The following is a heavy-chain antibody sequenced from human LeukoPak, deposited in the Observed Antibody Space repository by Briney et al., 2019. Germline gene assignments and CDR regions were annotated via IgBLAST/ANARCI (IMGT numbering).Heavy chain of an antibody. Sequence: PSETLSLTCSVYGGSFSGYYWSWIRQPPGKGLEWIGEINHSGSTNYNPSFKSRVTISVDTSKNQFSLKLSSVTAADTAVYYCARGSGYYLRSNYYFDYWGQGTLVTVSS. CDR2: INHSGST. D-gene: IGHD3-22*01. CDR3: ARGSGYYLRSNYYFDY. CDR1: GGSFSGYY. V-gene: IGHV4-34*01. J-gene: IGHJ4*02.